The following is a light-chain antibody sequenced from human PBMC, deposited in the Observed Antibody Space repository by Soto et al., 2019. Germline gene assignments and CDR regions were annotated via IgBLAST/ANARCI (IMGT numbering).Light chain of an antibody. CDR3: SSYTCSSTYVV. J-gene: IGLJ2*01. Sequence: QSALTQPASVSGSPGQSITISCTGTSSDVGGYNYVPWYQQHPGKAPKLMIYDDSNRPSGVSHRFSGSKSANTASLTISGLQAEDEADYYCSSYTCSSTYVVFGGGTKLTVL. CDR1: SSDVGGYNY. CDR2: DDS. V-gene: IGLV2-14*01.